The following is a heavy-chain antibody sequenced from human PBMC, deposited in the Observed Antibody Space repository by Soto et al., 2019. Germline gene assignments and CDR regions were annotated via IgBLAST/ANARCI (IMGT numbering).Heavy chain of an antibody. J-gene: IGHJ4*02. V-gene: IGHV2-26*01. CDR1: GFSLSNARMG. CDR3: ARTNVDTAMFDY. CDR2: IFSNDEK. D-gene: IGHD5-18*01. Sequence: QVTLKESGPVLVKPTETLTLTCTVSGFSLSNARMGVSWIRQPPGKALEWLAHIFSNDEKSYSTSLKSRLTISKDTSKSQVVLTMTNMDPVDTATYYWARTNVDTAMFDYWGKGTLVTVSS.